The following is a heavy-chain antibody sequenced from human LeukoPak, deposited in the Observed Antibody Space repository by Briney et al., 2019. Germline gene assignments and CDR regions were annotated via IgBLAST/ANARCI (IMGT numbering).Heavy chain of an antibody. Sequence: ASVKVSCKASGYTFTSYYMHWVRQAPGQGLEWMGVINPTGGSTNYAQKFQGRVTMTRDTSTNTVYMELTSLISEDTAMYFCARTHDYVSSGLDYWGQGTLVTVSS. V-gene: IGHV1-46*01. J-gene: IGHJ4*02. CDR3: ARTHDYVSSGLDY. CDR2: INPTGGST. CDR1: GYTFTSYY. D-gene: IGHD3-22*01.